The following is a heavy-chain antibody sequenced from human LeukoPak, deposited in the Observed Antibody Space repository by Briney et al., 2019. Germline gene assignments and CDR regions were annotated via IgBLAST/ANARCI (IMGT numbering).Heavy chain of an antibody. V-gene: IGHV4-39*01. CDR2: IYYSGST. Sequence: PETLSLTCTVSGGSISSSSYYWGWIRQPPGKGLEWIGSIYYSGSTYYNPSLKSRVTISVDTSKNQFSLKLSSVTAADTAVYYCARHNRLNYGSGSYSADYWGQGTLVTVSS. D-gene: IGHD3-10*01. CDR1: GGSISSSSYY. CDR3: ARHNRLNYGSGSYSADY. J-gene: IGHJ4*02.